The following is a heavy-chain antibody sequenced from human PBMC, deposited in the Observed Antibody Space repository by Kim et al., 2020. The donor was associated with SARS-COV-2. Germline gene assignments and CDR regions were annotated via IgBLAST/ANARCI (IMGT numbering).Heavy chain of an antibody. D-gene: IGHD6-13*01. Sequence: SLKSRVTISVDTSKNQFSLKLSSVTAADTAVYYCARARQQLVRLYWYFDLWGRGTLVTVSS. CDR3: ARARQQLVRLYWYFDL. V-gene: IGHV4-34*01. J-gene: IGHJ2*01.